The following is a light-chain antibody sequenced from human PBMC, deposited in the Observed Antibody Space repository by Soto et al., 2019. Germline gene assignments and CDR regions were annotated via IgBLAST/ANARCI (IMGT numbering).Light chain of an antibody. CDR1: SSDVGGYNF. J-gene: IGLJ1*01. CDR2: DVS. Sequence: QSVLTQPASVSGSPGQSITISCIGTSSDVGGYNFVSWYQQHPGEAPKLIIFDVSHRPSGISTRFSGSKSGNTASLTISGLQAEDEANYYCSSYRIRSPLDYVFGTGTKVTVL. CDR3: SSYRIRSPLDYV. V-gene: IGLV2-14*03.